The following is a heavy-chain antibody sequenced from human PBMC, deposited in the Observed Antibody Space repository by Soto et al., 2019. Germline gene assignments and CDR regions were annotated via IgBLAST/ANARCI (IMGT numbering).Heavy chain of an antibody. Sequence: SETLSLTCAVYGGSFSGYYWSWIRQPPGKGLEWIGEINHSGSTNYNPSLKSRVTISVDTSKNQFSLKLSSVTAADTAVYYCARGSHLFWAGSGMDVWGQGTTVTVSS. CDR1: GGSFSGYY. CDR2: INHSGST. CDR3: ARGSHLFWAGSGMDV. V-gene: IGHV4-34*01. D-gene: IGHD3-9*01. J-gene: IGHJ6*02.